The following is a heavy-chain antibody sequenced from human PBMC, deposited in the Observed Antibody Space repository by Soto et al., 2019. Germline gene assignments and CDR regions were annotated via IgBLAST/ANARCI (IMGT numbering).Heavy chain of an antibody. CDR1: GYTFTSYG. CDR3: ASGSTVETRSY. V-gene: IGHV1-18*01. J-gene: IGHJ4*02. Sequence: QVQLVQSGAEVKKPGASVKVSCKASGYTFTSYGISWVRQAPGQGLEWMGWISAYNGNTNYAQKLQGRATITTDTSSGPVFLELMSLRSYVTAVYYCASGSTVETRSYWGQGTLVTVSS. CDR2: ISAYNGNT.